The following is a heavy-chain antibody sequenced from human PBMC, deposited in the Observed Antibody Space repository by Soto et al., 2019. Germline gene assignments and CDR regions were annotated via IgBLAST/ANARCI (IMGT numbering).Heavy chain of an antibody. Sequence: PGGSLRLSCAASGFTFSSYAMHWVRQAPGKGLEWVAVISYDGSNKYYADSVKGRFTISRDNSKNTLYLQMNSLRAEDTAVYYLARGLQATVVTFSFDFLGQGTLVTVSS. D-gene: IGHD4-17*01. J-gene: IGHJ4*02. V-gene: IGHV3-30-3*01. CDR2: ISYDGSNK. CDR3: ARGLQATVVTFSFDF. CDR1: GFTFSSYA.